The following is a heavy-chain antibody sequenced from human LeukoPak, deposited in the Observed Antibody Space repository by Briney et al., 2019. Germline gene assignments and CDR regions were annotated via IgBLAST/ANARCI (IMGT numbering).Heavy chain of an antibody. CDR1: GYTFTSYG. CDR2: ISAYNGNT. J-gene: IGHJ4*02. V-gene: IGHV1-18*01. Sequence: ASVKVSCKASGYTFTSYGISWVRQAPGQGLEWMGWISAYNGNTNYAQKFQGRVTMTRDTSTSTVYMELSSLRSEDTAVYYCARDSNSGSYHGPFDYWGQGTLVTVSS. CDR3: ARDSNSGSYHGPFDY. D-gene: IGHD1-26*01.